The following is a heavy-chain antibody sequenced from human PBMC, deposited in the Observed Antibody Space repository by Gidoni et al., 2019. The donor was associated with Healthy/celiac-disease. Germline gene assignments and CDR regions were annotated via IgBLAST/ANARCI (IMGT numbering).Heavy chain of an antibody. CDR1: GFTFSSYS. V-gene: IGHV3-21*01. CDR2: MSSSSSYI. CDR3: ARDFSGWIDY. D-gene: IGHD6-19*01. J-gene: IGHJ4*02. Sequence: EVQLVESGGGLVKPGGSLRLSCAASGFTFSSYSMNWVRQAPGKGLEWVSSMSSSSSYIYYADSVKGRFTISRDNAKNSLYLQMNSLRAEDTAVYYCARDFSGWIDYWGQGTLVTVSS.